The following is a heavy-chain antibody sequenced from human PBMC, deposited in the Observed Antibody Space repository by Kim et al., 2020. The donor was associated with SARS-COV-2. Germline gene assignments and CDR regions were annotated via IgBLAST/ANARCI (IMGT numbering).Heavy chain of an antibody. CDR3: ATGLMITFGGIIQYFDY. CDR2: IYPGDSDT. D-gene: IGHD3-16*02. J-gene: IGHJ4*02. V-gene: IGHV5-51*01. CDR1: GYSFSSYW. Sequence: GASLKISCKGSGYSFSSYWIGWVRQMPGKGLEWMGIIYPGDSDTTYSPSFQGQVTTSADKSISTAYLQWSSLKASDTAMYYCATGLMITFGGIIQYFDYWGQGTLVTVSS.